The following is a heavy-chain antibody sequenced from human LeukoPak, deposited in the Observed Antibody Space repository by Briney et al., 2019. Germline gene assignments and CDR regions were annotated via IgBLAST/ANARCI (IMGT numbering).Heavy chain of an antibody. J-gene: IGHJ4*02. D-gene: IGHD6-6*01. CDR3: GRGLARGSSPYDY. Sequence: GGSLRLSCAASGFTFSSNYMNWVRQAPGKGLEWVSVIYSGGSTYYADSVKDRFTISRDNSKKTLYLQMNGLRAEDRAVYYCGRGLARGSSPYDYWGQGTPVTVSS. V-gene: IGHV3-53*01. CDR1: GFTFSSNY. CDR2: IYSGGST.